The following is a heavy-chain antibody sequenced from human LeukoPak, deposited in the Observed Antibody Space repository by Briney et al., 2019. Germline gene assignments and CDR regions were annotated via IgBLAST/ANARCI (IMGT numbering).Heavy chain of an antibody. CDR3: ARLYCSSTSCYVPPSTYLDY. CDR1: GGSISSGGYY. V-gene: IGHV4-31*03. CDR2: IYYSGST. D-gene: IGHD2-2*01. Sequence: SQTLSLTCTVSGGSISSGGYYWSWIRQHPGKGLEWIGYIYYSGSTYYNPSLKSRVTVSVDTSKNQFSLKLSSVAAADTAVYYCARLYCSSTSCYVPPSTYLDYWGQGTLVTVSS. J-gene: IGHJ4*02.